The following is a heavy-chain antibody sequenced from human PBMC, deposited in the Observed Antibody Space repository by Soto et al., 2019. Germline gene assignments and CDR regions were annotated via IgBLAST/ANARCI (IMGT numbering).Heavy chain of an antibody. J-gene: IGHJ4*02. V-gene: IGHV3-23*01. D-gene: IGHD2-21*02. CDR3: VKDTPSPVLGTAYFDY. Sequence: EVQLLDSGGGLVQPGGSLRLSCVASGFTFGIYAMTWVRQAPGKGLEWVSKISGSGRSTYYADSVKGRFTISRDNSKNTLYLQMNSLRAEDTAIYYCVKDTPSPVLGTAYFDYWGQGTLVTVSS. CDR2: ISGSGRST. CDR1: GFTFGIYA.